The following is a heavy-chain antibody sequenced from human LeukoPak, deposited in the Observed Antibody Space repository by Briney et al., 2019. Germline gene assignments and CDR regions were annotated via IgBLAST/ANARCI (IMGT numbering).Heavy chain of an antibody. V-gene: IGHV4-31*03. CDR1: GGSISSGGYY. CDR2: IYYSGST. Sequence: SETLSLTCTVSGGSISSGGYYWSWIRQHPGEGLEWIGYIYYSGSTYYNPSLKSRVTISVDTSKNQFSLKLSSVTAAETAVYYCARWAVVVPAARTKYGMDVWGQGTTVTVSS. J-gene: IGHJ6*02. D-gene: IGHD2-2*01. CDR3: ARWAVVVPAARTKYGMDV.